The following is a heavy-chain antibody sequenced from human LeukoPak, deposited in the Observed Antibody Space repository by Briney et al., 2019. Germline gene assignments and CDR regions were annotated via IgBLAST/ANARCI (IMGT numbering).Heavy chain of an antibody. D-gene: IGHD1-26*01. CDR2: IYLDDFDV. J-gene: IGHJ5*02. Sequence: GESLKISCKASGYSFTSYWIGWVRQMPGKGLEWMGIIYLDDFDVRYSPSFQGQVTISADKSITTAYLQWSSLKASDTAIYYCARRGKLSSSRNWFDPWGQGTLVTVSS. CDR1: GYSFTSYW. V-gene: IGHV5-51*01. CDR3: ARRGKLSSSRNWFDP.